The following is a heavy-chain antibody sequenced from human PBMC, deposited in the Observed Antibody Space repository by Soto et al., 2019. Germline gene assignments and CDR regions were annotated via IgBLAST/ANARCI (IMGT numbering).Heavy chain of an antibody. Sequence: VSCKASGYTFTGYYMHWVRQAPGQGPEWMGWINPNSGGTNYAQKFQGWVTMTRDTSISTAYMELSRLRSDDTAVYYCARTVSSGWDYHYYYGMDVWGQGTTVTVSS. CDR1: GYTFTGYY. CDR3: ARTVSSGWDYHYYYGMDV. J-gene: IGHJ6*02. V-gene: IGHV1-2*04. CDR2: INPNSGGT. D-gene: IGHD6-19*01.